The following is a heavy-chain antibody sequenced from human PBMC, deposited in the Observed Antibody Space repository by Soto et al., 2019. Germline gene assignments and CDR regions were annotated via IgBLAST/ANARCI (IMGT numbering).Heavy chain of an antibody. CDR1: GYTFTSYY. CDR2: INPSGGST. J-gene: IGHJ4*02. Sequence: GASVKVSCKASGYTFTSYYMHWVRQAPGQGLEWMGIINPSGGSTSYAQKFQGRVTMTRDMSTSTVYMELGRLRSDDTAVYYCAAGGISSSAFDYWGQGTLVTVSS. V-gene: IGHV1-46*01. CDR3: AAGGISSSAFDY. D-gene: IGHD3-10*01.